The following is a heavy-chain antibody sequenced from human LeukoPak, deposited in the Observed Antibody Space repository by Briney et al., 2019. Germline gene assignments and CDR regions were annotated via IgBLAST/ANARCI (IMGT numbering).Heavy chain of an antibody. CDR2: ISPYNGNT. CDR3: AREGRGYSSGWTNYYYYGMDV. CDR1: GYTFTSYG. Sequence: ASVKVSCKASGYTFTSYGISWVRQAPGQGLEWMGWISPYNGNTNYAQKLQGRVTMTTDTSTSTAYMELRSLRSDDTAVYYCAREGRGYSSGWTNYYYYGMDVWGQGTTVTVSS. V-gene: IGHV1-18*01. D-gene: IGHD6-19*01. J-gene: IGHJ6*02.